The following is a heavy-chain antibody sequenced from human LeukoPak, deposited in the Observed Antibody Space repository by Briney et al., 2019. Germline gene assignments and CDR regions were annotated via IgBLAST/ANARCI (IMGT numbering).Heavy chain of an antibody. D-gene: IGHD1-26*01. CDR1: GFTFSSYA. CDR2: ISGSGGST. V-gene: IGHV3-23*01. CDR3: AKIRLWSYYREPNDFDY. Sequence: GGSLRLSCAASGFTFSSYAMSWVRQAPGKGLEWVSAISGSGGSTYYADSVKGRFTISRDNSKNTLYLQMNSLRAEDTAVYYCAKIRLWSYYREPNDFDYWGQGTLVTVSS. J-gene: IGHJ4*02.